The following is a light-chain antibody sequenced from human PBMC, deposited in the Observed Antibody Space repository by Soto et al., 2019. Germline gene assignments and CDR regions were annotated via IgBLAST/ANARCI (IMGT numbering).Light chain of an antibody. CDR2: EVS. V-gene: IGLV2-14*01. J-gene: IGLJ3*02. Sequence: QSALTQPASVSGSPGQSITISCTGTSSDVGGYNYVSWYQQYPGKAPKLMIYEVSNRPLGVSNRFSGSKSGNTASLTISGLQIEDEADYYCSSYTSSSTWVFGGGTKLTVL. CDR1: SSDVGGYNY. CDR3: SSYTSSSTWV.